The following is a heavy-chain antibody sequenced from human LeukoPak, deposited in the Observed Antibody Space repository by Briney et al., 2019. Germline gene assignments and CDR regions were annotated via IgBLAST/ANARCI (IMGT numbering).Heavy chain of an antibody. CDR3: ARDLSYYDSSGYCDY. V-gene: IGHV1-2*02. CDR2: INPNSGGT. Sequence: ASVKVSCKASGYTFTAYYMDWVRQAPGQGLEWMGWINPNSGGTNYAQKFQGRVTMTRDTSISTAYMELSRLRSDDTAVYYCARDLSYYDSSGYCDYWGQGTLVAVSS. J-gene: IGHJ4*02. CDR1: GYTFTAYY. D-gene: IGHD3-22*01.